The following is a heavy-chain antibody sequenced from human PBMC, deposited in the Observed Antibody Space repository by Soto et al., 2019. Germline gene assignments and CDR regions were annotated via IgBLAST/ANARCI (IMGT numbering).Heavy chain of an antibody. V-gene: IGHV3-23*01. D-gene: IGHD6-13*01. CDR3: AKDGNSPPAEQQLARYYYYYMDV. Sequence: GGSLRLSCAASGFTFSSYAMSWVRQAPGKGLEWVSAISGSGGSTYYADSVKGRFTISRDNSKNRLYLQMNGLRAEDTAVYYCAKDGNSPPAEQQLARYYYYYMDVWGKGTTVTVSS. J-gene: IGHJ6*03. CDR1: GFTFSSYA. CDR2: ISGSGGST.